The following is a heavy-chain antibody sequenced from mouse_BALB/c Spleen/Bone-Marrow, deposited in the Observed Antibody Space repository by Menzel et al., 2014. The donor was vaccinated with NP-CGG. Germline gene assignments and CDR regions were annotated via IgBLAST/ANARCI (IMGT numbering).Heavy chain of an antibody. Sequence: LQQSVSELVRPGASVKLSCKASGYTFTSYWMHWVKQRHGQGLEWIGNIYPGSGSTNYDEKFKNKVTLTVDTPSSTAYMHLSSLTSDDSAVYYCTRSGFNYYFDFWGQGTTLTVSS. J-gene: IGHJ2*01. D-gene: IGHD1-3*01. CDR2: IYPGSGST. CDR1: GYTFTSYW. CDR3: TRSGFNYYFDF. V-gene: IGHV1S22*01.